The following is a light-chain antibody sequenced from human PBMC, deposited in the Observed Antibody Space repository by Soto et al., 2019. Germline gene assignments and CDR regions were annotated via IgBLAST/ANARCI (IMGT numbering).Light chain of an antibody. Sequence: EIVLTQSPATLSLSPGERVTLSCRASQSVSSYLAWYQHKPGQAPRLLIYDASNRATGIPARFSGSGSGTDFTLTISSLEPEDFAVYYCQQRSNWPITFGQGTRLEI. CDR2: DAS. V-gene: IGKV3-11*01. CDR1: QSVSSY. CDR3: QQRSNWPIT. J-gene: IGKJ5*01.